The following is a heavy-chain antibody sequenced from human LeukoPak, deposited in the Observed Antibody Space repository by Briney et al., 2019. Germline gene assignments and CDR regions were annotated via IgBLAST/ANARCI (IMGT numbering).Heavy chain of an antibody. J-gene: IGHJ4*02. CDR1: GYTFTGYY. D-gene: IGHD3-22*01. CDR2: INPNSGGT. V-gene: IGHV1-2*06. CDR3: ARDIHYYDSSGYYYGFYDY. Sequence: ASVKVSCKASGYTFTGYYMHWVRQAPGQGLEWMGRINPNSGGTNYAQKFQGRVTMTRDTSTSTVYMELSSLRSEDTAVYYCARDIHYYDSSGYYYGFYDYWGQGTLVTVSS.